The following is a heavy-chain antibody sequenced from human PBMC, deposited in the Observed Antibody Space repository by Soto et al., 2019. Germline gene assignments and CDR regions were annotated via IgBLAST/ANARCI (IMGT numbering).Heavy chain of an antibody. J-gene: IGHJ6*02. CDR3: ARVPRNVSPSYYYYGMDV. V-gene: IGHV3-21*01. Sequence: EVQLVESGGGLVKPGGSLRLSCAASGFTFSSYSMNWVRQAPGKGLEWVSSISSSSSYIYYADSVKGRFTIYRDNAKNSLYLQMNSLRAEDRAVYYGARVPRNVSPSYYYYGMDVWGQGTTVTVSS. CDR1: GFTFSSYS. D-gene: IGHD1-1*01. CDR2: ISSSSSYI.